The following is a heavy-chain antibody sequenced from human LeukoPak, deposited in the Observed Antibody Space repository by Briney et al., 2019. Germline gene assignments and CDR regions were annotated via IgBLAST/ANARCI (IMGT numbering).Heavy chain of an antibody. Sequence: ASVKVSCKASGYTFTSYDINWVRQATGQGLEWMGWMSPNSGNTSYAQKFQGRVTMTRNTFINTAYMELSGLRSEDTAVYYCARGPPNWGFDYWGPGTLVTVSS. D-gene: IGHD7-27*01. CDR1: GYTFTSYD. V-gene: IGHV1-8*01. J-gene: IGHJ4*02. CDR3: ARGPPNWGFDY. CDR2: MSPNSGNT.